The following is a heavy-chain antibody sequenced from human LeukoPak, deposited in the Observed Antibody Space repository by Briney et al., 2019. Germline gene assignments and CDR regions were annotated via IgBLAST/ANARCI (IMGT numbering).Heavy chain of an antibody. V-gene: IGHV4-30-2*01. CDR3: ARAGDSDTYYCPFQH. Sequence: SETLSLTCTVSGGSISSGGYYWSWIRQPPGKGLEWIGYIYHSGSTYYNPSLKGRVTISVDRSKNQFSLKLSSVTAADTAVYYCARAGDSDTYYCPFQHWGQGTLVTVSS. CDR2: IYHSGST. CDR1: GGSISSGGYY. J-gene: IGHJ1*01. D-gene: IGHD3-10*01.